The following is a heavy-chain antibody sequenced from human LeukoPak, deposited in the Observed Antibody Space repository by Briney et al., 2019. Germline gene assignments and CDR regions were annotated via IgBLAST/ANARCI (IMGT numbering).Heavy chain of an antibody. CDR2: ISYDGSNK. Sequence: GGSLRLSCAASGFTFSSYAMHWVCQAPGKGLEWVAVISYDGSNKYYADSVKGRFTISRDNSKNTLYLQMNSLRAEDTAVYYCAREEGMSLPSPFDYWGQGTLVTVSS. CDR3: AREEGMSLPSPFDY. V-gene: IGHV3-30-3*01. CDR1: GFTFSSYA. J-gene: IGHJ4*02.